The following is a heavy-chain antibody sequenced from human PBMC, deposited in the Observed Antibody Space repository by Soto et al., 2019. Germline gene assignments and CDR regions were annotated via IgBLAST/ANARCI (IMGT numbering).Heavy chain of an antibody. J-gene: IGHJ6*02. CDR1: GGSISSGDYY. CDR3: ARAIYSSFPRHYYYGMDV. D-gene: IGHD4-4*01. V-gene: IGHV4-30-4*01. Sequence: SETLSLPCAVSGGSISSGDYYWSWIRQPPGKGLEWIGYIYYSGSTYYNPSLKSRVTISVDTSKNQFSLKLSSVTAADTAVYYCARAIYSSFPRHYYYGMDVWGQGTTVTAP. CDR2: IYYSGST.